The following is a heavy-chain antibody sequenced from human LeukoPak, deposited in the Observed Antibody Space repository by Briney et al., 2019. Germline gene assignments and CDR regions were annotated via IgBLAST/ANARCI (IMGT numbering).Heavy chain of an antibody. Sequence: PGGSLRLSCAASGFTFSGHNMNWVRQAPGKGLEWVSYISPDSSEIYYADSVKGRFTISRDNAKNSLYLQMISLRADDTAVYYCVSGMRVGPCIWGQGTPVIVSS. J-gene: IGHJ4*02. CDR2: ISPDSSEI. D-gene: IGHD1-26*01. V-gene: IGHV3-21*05. CDR1: GFTFSGHN. CDR3: VSGMRVGPCI.